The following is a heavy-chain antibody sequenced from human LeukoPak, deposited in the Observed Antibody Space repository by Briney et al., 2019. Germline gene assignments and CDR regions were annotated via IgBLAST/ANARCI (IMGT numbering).Heavy chain of an antibody. D-gene: IGHD7-27*01. J-gene: IGHJ4*02. CDR1: GYSFTSYW. V-gene: IGHV5-51*01. CDR2: IFPVDSDT. Sequence: GESLKISCKGSGYSFTSYWIGWVRQMPGKGLEWLGSIFPVDSDTRYSPSFQGQVTISADKSISTAYLQRSSLKASDTAMYYCARPGQLGEYTPYYFDYWGQGTLVTVSS. CDR3: ARPGQLGEYTPYYFDY.